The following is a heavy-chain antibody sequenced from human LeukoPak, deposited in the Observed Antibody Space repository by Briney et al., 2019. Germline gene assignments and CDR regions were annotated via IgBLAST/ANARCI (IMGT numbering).Heavy chain of an antibody. J-gene: IGHJ6*02. D-gene: IGHD4-11*01. V-gene: IGHV4-39*07. CDR3: ASTLQAFRYYYYGMDV. CDR2: INHSGST. Sequence: SETLSLTCTVSGGSISSSSYYWGWIRQPPGKGLEWIGEINHSGSTNYNPSLKSRVTISVDTSKNQFSLKLSSVTAADTAVYYCASTLQAFRYYYYGMDVWGQGTTVTVSS. CDR1: GGSISSSSYY.